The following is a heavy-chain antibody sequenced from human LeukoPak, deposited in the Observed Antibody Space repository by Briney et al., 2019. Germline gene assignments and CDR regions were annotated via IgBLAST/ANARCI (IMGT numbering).Heavy chain of an antibody. D-gene: IGHD1-26*01. CDR1: GFTFSDYY. CDR2: ISSSSSYT. J-gene: IGHJ4*02. CDR3: AKIAGTYSPDY. Sequence: GGSLRLSCAASGFTFSDYYMSWIRQAPGKGLEWVSYISSSSSYTNYADSVKGRFTISRDNAKNSLYLQMNSLSAEDTAVYYCAKIAGTYSPDYWGQGTLVTVSS. V-gene: IGHV3-11*06.